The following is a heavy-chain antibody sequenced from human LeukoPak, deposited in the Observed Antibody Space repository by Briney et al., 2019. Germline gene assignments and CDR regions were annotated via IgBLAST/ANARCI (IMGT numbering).Heavy chain of an antibody. CDR3: ARAPWTSAFDI. J-gene: IGHJ3*02. Sequence: GGSLRLSCAASGFTVSSNYMSWVRQAPGKGLEWVSVIYSGGSTYYADSVKGRFTISRDNSKNTLYLQMNSLRAEDMAVYYCARAPWTSAFDIWGQGTMVTVSS. CDR2: IYSGGST. V-gene: IGHV3-53*01. CDR1: GFTVSSNY. D-gene: IGHD3/OR15-3a*01.